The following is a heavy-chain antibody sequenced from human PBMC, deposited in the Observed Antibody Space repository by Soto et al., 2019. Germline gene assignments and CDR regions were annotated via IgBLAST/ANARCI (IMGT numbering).Heavy chain of an antibody. CDR2: ISGRGGST. V-gene: IGHV3-23*01. CDR1: GFTISSYA. D-gene: IGHD1-20*01. Sequence: EVQLWESGGGLVQPGGSLRLSCAASGFTISSYAMSWVRQAPGKGLEWVSAISGRGGSTYYADSVKGRFTISRDNSKNTLYLQMNSLRAEDTAVYYCAKDNNWNDDVDAFDIWGQGTMVTVSS. J-gene: IGHJ3*02. CDR3: AKDNNWNDDVDAFDI.